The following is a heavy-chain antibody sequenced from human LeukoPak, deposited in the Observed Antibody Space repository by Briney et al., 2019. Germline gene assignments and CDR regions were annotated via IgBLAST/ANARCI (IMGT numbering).Heavy chain of an antibody. V-gene: IGHV3-53*01. J-gene: IGHJ4*02. CDR2: IYSGGST. CDR1: GFTVSSNY. D-gene: IGHD3-10*01. CDR3: AKGWYYGSGSYSDY. Sequence: GGSLRLSCAASGFTVSSNYMRWVRQAPGKGLEWVSVIYSGGSTYYADSVKGGFTISRDNSKNTLYLQMNSLRAEDTAVYYCAKGWYYGSGSYSDYWGQGTLVTVSS.